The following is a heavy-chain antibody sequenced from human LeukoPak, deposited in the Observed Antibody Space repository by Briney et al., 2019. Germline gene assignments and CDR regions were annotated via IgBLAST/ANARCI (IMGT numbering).Heavy chain of an antibody. CDR1: GGSISSGGYY. J-gene: IGHJ3*02. D-gene: IGHD3-3*01. Sequence: SETLSLTCTVSGGSISSGGYYWSWIRQPPGKGLEWIGYIYHSGSTYYNPSLKSRVTISVDRSKNQFSLKLSSVTAADTAVYYCARSYYDFWSGTGGYALDIWGQGTMVTVSS. CDR2: IYHSGST. CDR3: ARSYYDFWSGTGGYALDI. V-gene: IGHV4-30-2*01.